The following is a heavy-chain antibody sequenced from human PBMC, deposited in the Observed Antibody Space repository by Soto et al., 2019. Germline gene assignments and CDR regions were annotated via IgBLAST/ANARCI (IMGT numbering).Heavy chain of an antibody. D-gene: IGHD2-21*02. CDR1: GFSFSTYA. CDR2: ISSSGGTT. J-gene: IGHJ4*02. V-gene: IGHV3-23*01. CDR3: SKGDSARHDCLAY. Sequence: GGSLRLSCAASGFSFSTYAMSGGRQAPGKGLEWVSAISSSGGTTDDADSVKGRFTISRDNSKNTLYLQMNSLRVEDTAVYYCSKGDSARHDCLAYPGQGNRVTAYS.